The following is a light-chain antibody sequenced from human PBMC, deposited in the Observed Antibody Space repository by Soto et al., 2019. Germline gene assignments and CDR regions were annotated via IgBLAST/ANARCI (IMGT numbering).Light chain of an antibody. CDR1: QSVSSN. CDR3: QQYNNWPPWT. V-gene: IGKV3-15*01. J-gene: IGKJ1*01. CDR2: GAS. Sequence: EIVMTQSPATLSVSPGERATLSCRASQSVSSNLAWYQQKPGQAPRLLIYGASTKATGIPARFSGSGSGTAFTHTISSLQSDDVAVYYYQQYNNWPPWTFGQGTKVEIK.